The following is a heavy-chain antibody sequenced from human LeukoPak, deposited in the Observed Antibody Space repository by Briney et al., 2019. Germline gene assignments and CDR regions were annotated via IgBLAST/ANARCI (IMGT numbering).Heavy chain of an antibody. J-gene: IGHJ3*02. CDR2: INHSGST. D-gene: IGHD2-2*03. Sequence: SENLSLTCAVYGGSFSGYYWSWLRQPPGKGLEWSGEINHSGSTNYNPSLKSRVTISVDTSKNQFSLKLSSVTAADTAVYYCARGRAGYCSSTSCWGRSFDIWGQGTMVTVSS. V-gene: IGHV4-34*01. CDR1: GGSFSGYY. CDR3: ARGRAGYCSSTSCWGRSFDI.